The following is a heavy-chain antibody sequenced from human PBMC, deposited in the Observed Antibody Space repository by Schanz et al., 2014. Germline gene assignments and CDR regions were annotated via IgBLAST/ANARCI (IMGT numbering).Heavy chain of an antibody. CDR1: GDSISGSY. Sequence: QVQLQESGPGLVKPSETLSLTCTVSGDSISGSYWSWIRQPPGKGLDWIGYIYYSGSTDYNPSLKSRVTISVDTSKNQFSLKLSSVTAADTAVYYCARARFTGYYMDVWGQGTAVNVSS. J-gene: IGHJ6*02. D-gene: IGHD3-9*01. CDR2: IYYSGST. V-gene: IGHV4-59*01. CDR3: ARARFTGYYMDV.